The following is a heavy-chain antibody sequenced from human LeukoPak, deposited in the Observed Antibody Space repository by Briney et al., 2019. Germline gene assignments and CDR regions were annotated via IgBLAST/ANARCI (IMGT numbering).Heavy chain of an antibody. CDR3: ARDQQLVLDY. J-gene: IGHJ4*02. Sequence: SQTLSLTCDISGDSVSRYAVAWNWIRQSPSRGLEWLGRTCYKSKWYNDYAESLKSRITINPDTSKNQFSLQLNSVTPEDTAVYYCARDQQLVLDYWGQGTLVTVSS. D-gene: IGHD6-6*01. V-gene: IGHV6-1*01. CDR2: TCYKSKWYN. CDR1: GDSVSRYAVA.